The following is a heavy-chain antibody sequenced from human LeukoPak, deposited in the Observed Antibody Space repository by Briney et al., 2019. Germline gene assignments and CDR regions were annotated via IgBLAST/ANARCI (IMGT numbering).Heavy chain of an antibody. CDR1: GGTFSSYA. D-gene: IGHD2/OR15-2a*01. CDR2: IIPILGVA. CDR3: ARDNIRPDFDY. J-gene: IGHJ4*02. Sequence: SVKVSCKASGGTFSSYAISWVRKGPGQGLEWMGRIIPILGVANYAQKFQGRVTITADKSTSTAYMELSSLRSEDTAVYYCARDNIRPDFDYWAQGTLVTVSS. V-gene: IGHV1-69*04.